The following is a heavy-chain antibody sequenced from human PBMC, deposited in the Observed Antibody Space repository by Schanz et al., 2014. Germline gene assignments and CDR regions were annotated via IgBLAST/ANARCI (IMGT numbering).Heavy chain of an antibody. J-gene: IGHJ4*02. CDR1: GFTFDDYA. CDR2: INWSDGST. Sequence: EVQLVESGGGVVRPGGSLRLSCAASGFTFDDYAMSWVHQAPGKGLEWVSAINWSDGSTGYADSVKGRFTISRDNGKNSLYLQMNSLRAEDTALYYCARDFPYVSGSYYKGFGYWGQGTLVTVSS. D-gene: IGHD3-10*01. CDR3: ARDFPYVSGSYYKGFGY. V-gene: IGHV3-20*04.